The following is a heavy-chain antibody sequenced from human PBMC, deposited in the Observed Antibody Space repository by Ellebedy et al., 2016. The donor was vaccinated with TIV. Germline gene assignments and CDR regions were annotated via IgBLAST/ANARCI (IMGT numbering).Heavy chain of an antibody. CDR3: ARAVAATDYYYGMDV. D-gene: IGHD6-19*01. V-gene: IGHV4-39*01. CDR2: IFYTGIT. J-gene: IGHJ6*02. CDR1: GGSFSGYY. Sequence: MPSETLSLTCAVSGGSFSGYYWGWVRQPPGRRLECLGSIFYTGITYYNPSLKSGVTISVDPSKSQFSLKLSSVTAADTAVYYCARAVAATDYYYGMDVWGQGTTVTVSS.